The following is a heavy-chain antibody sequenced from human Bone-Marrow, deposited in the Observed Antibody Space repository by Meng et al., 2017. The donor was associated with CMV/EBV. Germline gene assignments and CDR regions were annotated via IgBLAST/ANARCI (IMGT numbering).Heavy chain of an antibody. Sequence: QVQLVQPGAGVRKPGASVKVSCTASGYTFTGYYMHWVRQAPGQGLEWMGWINPNSGGTNYAQKFQGRVTMTRDTSISTAYMELSRLRSDDTAVYYCASQLSGSHHWYFDLWGRGTLVTVSS. CDR2: INPNSGGT. J-gene: IGHJ2*01. CDR3: ASQLSGSHHWYFDL. D-gene: IGHD1-26*01. CDR1: GYTFTGYY. V-gene: IGHV1-2*02.